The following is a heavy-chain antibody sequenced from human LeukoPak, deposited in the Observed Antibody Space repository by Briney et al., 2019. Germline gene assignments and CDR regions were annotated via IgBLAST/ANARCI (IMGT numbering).Heavy chain of an antibody. V-gene: IGHV3-15*01. CDR2: IKSKADGGTT. J-gene: IGHJ4*02. CDR3: TTDTRTWYFDY. CDR1: GFTFSNAW. D-gene: IGHD1-1*01. Sequence: PGGSLRLSCAASGFTFSNAWMSWVRQAPGKGLEWVGRIKSKADGGTTDYTAPVKGRFTISRDDSKNTLYLQMNSLKTEDTAVYYCTTDTRTWYFDYWGQGTLVTVSS.